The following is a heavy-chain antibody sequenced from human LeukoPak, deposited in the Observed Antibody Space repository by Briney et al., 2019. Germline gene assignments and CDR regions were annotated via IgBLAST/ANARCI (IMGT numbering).Heavy chain of an antibody. Sequence: SVKVSCKASGGTFSSYAISWVRQAPGQGLEWMGVIIPIFGTANYAQKFQGRVTITADKSTGTAYMELSSLRSEDTAMYYCARESRFRRYYYYMDVWGKGTTVTVSS. CDR1: GGTFSSYA. J-gene: IGHJ6*03. V-gene: IGHV1-69*06. D-gene: IGHD3-3*01. CDR3: ARESRFRRYYYYMDV. CDR2: IIPIFGTA.